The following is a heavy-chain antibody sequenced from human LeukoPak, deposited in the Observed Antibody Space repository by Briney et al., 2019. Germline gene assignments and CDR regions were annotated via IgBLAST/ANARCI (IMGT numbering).Heavy chain of an antibody. CDR1: GGSISSYY. CDR3: AGVAAPDAFDI. Sequence: SDTLSLTCTVSGGSISSYYRSWIQQPPGKGLEWIGYIYYSGSTNYHPSLKSRVTISVDTSKNQFSLKLSSVTAADTAVSDCAGVAAPDAFDIWGQGTIRTVSS. J-gene: IGHJ3*02. CDR2: IYYSGST. D-gene: IGHD6-19*01. V-gene: IGHV4-59*07.